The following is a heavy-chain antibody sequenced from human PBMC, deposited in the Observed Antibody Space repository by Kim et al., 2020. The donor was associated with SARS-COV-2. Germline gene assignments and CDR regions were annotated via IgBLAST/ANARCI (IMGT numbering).Heavy chain of an antibody. CDR1: GYSFTNYD. CDR2: MNPDNGRT. Sequence: ASVKVSCKASGYSFTNYDINWVRQATGQGLEWMGWMNPDNGRTGYAQMFEGRVSMTRDTSISTAYMELFGLRSDDSAVYFCARGGNYAWNDGAPFWWGQGTLITVS. J-gene: IGHJ4*02. D-gene: IGHD1-1*01. CDR3: ARGGNYAWNDGAPFW. V-gene: IGHV1-8*01.